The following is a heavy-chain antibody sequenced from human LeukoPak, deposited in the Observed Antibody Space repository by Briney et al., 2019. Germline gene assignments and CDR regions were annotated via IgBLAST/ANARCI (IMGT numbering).Heavy chain of an antibody. D-gene: IGHD6-13*01. CDR2: INPNSGGT. V-gene: IGHV1-2*02. J-gene: IGHJ3*02. CDR3: ATAVIVAVFGDAFDI. CDR1: GYTFTDYY. Sequence: SVTVSCKASGYTFTDYYIHWVRQAPGQGLDWVGWINPNSGGTYYAPKFQGRVTMTRDTSISTAYMELRRLRYDDTAVYYCATAVIVAVFGDAFDIWGQGTLVTVSS.